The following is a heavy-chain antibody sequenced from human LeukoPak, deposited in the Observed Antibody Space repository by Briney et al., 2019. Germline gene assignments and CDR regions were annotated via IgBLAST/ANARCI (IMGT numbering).Heavy chain of an antibody. CDR1: GFTFSSYS. CDR2: IKQDGSEK. V-gene: IGHV3-7*01. J-gene: IGHJ4*02. CDR3: ARGGEGSTSPIDY. Sequence: GGSLRLSCAASGFTFSSYSMNWVRQAPGKGPEWVANIKQDGSEKYYVDSVKGRFTISRNNAKNSLYLQMNSLRAEDTAVYYCARGGEGSTSPIDYWGQGTLVTVSS. D-gene: IGHD2-2*01.